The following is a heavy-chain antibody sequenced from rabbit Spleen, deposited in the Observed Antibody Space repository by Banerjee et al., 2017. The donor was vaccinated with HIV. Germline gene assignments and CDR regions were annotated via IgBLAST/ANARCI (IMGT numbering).Heavy chain of an antibody. J-gene: IGHJ6*01. V-gene: IGHV1S40*01. CDR3: ARDTGTSFSSYGMDL. CDR2: IYGGSSGNT. Sequence: QSLEESGGDLVKPGASLTLTCTASGFSFSSSYWICWVRQAPGKGLEWIACIYGGSSGNTYYASWAKGRFTISKTSSTTVTLQMTSLTVADTATYFCARDTGTSFSSYGMDLWGQGTLVTVS. CDR1: GFSFSSSYW. D-gene: IGHD7-1*01.